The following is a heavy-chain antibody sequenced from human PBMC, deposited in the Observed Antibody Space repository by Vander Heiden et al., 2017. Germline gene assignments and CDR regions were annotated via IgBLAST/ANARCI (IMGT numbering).Heavy chain of an antibody. D-gene: IGHD3-10*01. V-gene: IGHV4-39*01. CDR1: RGSVRSSAYF. CDR3: ARHDSGLWYFDL. CDR2: IFYAGNT. J-gene: IGHJ2*01. Sequence: QLPLQASGPGLVRPSETLSLTCSVSRGSVRSSAYFWAWIRQPPGKGLEWIASIFYAGNTFYNPSLKSRVSISVDMPSDQFSLKLTSVIASDTAVYYCARHDSGLWYFDLWGRGTLVTVSS.